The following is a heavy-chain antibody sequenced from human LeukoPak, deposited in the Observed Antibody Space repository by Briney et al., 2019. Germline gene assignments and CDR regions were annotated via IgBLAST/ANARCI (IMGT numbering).Heavy chain of an antibody. D-gene: IGHD4-11*01. V-gene: IGHV3-48*02. Sequence: PGGSLRLSCAASGFTFSSSSMNWVRQAPGKGLEWVSYISSSSSTIYYADSVKGRFTISRNNAKNSLYLQVNSLRDEDTAVYYCASTVTTDFFDYWGQGTLVTVSS. CDR1: GFTFSSSS. CDR2: ISSSSSTI. CDR3: ASTVTTDFFDY. J-gene: IGHJ4*02.